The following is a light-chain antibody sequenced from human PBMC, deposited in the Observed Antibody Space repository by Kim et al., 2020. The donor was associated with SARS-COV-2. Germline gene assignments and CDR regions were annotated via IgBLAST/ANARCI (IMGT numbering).Light chain of an antibody. Sequence: EIVLTQSPGTLSLSPGERATLSCRASQSVSRSYLAWYQQKHGQAPRLLIYGASSRATGIPDRFSGSGSGTDFTLTISILEPEDFAVYYCQQYGSSPITFGQGTKLEI. J-gene: IGKJ2*01. CDR2: GAS. CDR1: QSVSRSY. V-gene: IGKV3-20*01. CDR3: QQYGSSPIT.